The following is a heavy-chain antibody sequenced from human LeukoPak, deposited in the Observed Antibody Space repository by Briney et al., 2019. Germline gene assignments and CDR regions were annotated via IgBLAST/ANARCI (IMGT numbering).Heavy chain of an antibody. Sequence: GGSLRLSCAASGFTFKNYGMTWVRQAPGQGLEWVSAISGGSGSSTYYAGSVKGRFSISRDNSKNTLYLQMNSLRAEDTAVYYCAKEYYGSGSYYYPHAFDIWGQGTMVTVSS. CDR1: GFTFKNYG. V-gene: IGHV3-23*01. CDR3: AKEYYGSGSYYYPHAFDI. D-gene: IGHD3-10*01. J-gene: IGHJ3*02. CDR2: ISGGSGSST.